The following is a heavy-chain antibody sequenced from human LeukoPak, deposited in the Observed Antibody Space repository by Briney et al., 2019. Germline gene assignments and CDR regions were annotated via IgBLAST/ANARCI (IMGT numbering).Heavy chain of an antibody. Sequence: GGSLRLSCAASGFTFSSYAMSWVRQAPGKGLEWVSAISGSGGSTYCADSVKGRFTISRDNSKNTLYLQMNSLRAEDTAVYYCAKRYGSSGFNWFDPWGQGTLVTVSS. V-gene: IGHV3-23*01. CDR3: AKRYGSSGFNWFDP. CDR1: GFTFSSYA. D-gene: IGHD6-19*01. CDR2: ISGSGGST. J-gene: IGHJ5*02.